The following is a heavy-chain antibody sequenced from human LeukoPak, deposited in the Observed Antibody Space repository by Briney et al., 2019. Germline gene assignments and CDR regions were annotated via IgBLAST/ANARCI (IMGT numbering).Heavy chain of an antibody. CDR3: AREVSTGITGTVPDY. CDR1: GASMSNYY. D-gene: IGHD1-7*01. V-gene: IGHV4-39*07. J-gene: IGHJ4*02. Sequence: PSETLSLTCNVSGASMSNYYWVWIRQPPGKGLEWIGSIYHSGTTYSGSTYYNPSLKSRVTISVDTSKNQFSLKLSSVTAADTAVYYCAREVSTGITGTVPDYWGQGTLVTVSS. CDR2: IYHSGTTYSGST.